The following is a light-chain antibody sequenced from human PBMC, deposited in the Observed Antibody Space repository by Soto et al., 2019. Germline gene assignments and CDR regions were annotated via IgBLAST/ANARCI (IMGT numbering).Light chain of an antibody. Sequence: DIQMTQSPSTLSASVGDRVTITCRASQSISSWLAWYQQKPGKAPKLLIYKASSIESGVPSRLSGSGSGTEFTITFSILQPDDVATYSFQQYNSYPYTFGQGTKLQI. V-gene: IGKV1-5*03. CDR2: KAS. J-gene: IGKJ2*01. CDR1: QSISSW. CDR3: QQYNSYPYT.